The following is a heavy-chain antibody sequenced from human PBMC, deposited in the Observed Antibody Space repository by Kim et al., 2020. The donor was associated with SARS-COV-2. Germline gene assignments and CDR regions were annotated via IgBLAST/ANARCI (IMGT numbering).Heavy chain of an antibody. D-gene: IGHD3-10*01. CDR2: IYYSGST. Sequence: SETLSLTCTVSGGSISSYYWSWIRQPPGKGLEWIGNIYYSGSTNYNPSLKSRVTISVDTTKNQFSLKLSSMTAADTAMYYCARHRFGDDYWGQGTLDTVSS. CDR1: GGSISSYY. J-gene: IGHJ4*02. V-gene: IGHV4-59*08. CDR3: ARHRFGDDY.